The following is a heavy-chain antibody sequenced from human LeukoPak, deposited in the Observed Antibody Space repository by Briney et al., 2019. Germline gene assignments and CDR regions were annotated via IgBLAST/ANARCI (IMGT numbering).Heavy chain of an antibody. D-gene: IGHD2-2*01. V-gene: IGHV3-21*01. J-gene: IGHJ6*03. CDR2: ISSSSSYI. CDR3: ARYQLLPTLYYYYYYMDV. Sequence: PGGSLRLSCAASGFTFSSYSMNWVRQAPGKGLEWVSSISSSSSYIYYADSVKGRFTISRDNAKNSLYLQMNSLRAEDTAVYYCARYQLLPTLYYYYYYMDVWGKGTTVSVSS. CDR1: GFTFSSYS.